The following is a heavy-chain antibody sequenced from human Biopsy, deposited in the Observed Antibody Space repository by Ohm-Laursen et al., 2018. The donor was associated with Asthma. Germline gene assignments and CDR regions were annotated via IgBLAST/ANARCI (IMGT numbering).Heavy chain of an antibody. CDR2: IYYSGST. Sequence: QTLSLTCSLSSGSGGYMRSGNYYWSWIRQLPVKGLEWIGYIYYSGSTYYNPSLKSRVSISLDTSKNQFSLSLTSVTAVDTAVYYCARTTYGDDGFDPWGQETLVTVSS. D-gene: IGHD4-17*01. CDR1: SGSGGYMRSGNYY. V-gene: IGHV4-31*02. CDR3: ARTTYGDDGFDP. J-gene: IGHJ5*02.